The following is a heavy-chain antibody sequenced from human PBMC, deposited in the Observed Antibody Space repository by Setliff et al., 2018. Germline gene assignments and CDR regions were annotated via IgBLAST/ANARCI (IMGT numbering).Heavy chain of an antibody. Sequence: PSETLSLTCTVSGVSISANHYWGWIRQPPGKGLEWIGSIYYSGSTYYNPSLKSRVTISVDTSKNQFSLKLSSVTVADTAVFYCARLSGYYFDYWGQGTLVTVSS. CDR2: IYYSGST. CDR3: ARLSGYYFDY. D-gene: IGHD3-22*01. V-gene: IGHV4-39*01. CDR1: GVSISANHY. J-gene: IGHJ4*02.